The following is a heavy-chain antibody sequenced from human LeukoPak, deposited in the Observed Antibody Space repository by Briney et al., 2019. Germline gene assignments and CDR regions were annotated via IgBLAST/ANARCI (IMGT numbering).Heavy chain of an antibody. V-gene: IGHV1-2*02. CDR2: INPNSGGT. CDR3: ARVRVGATAADAFDI. CDR1: GYTFTGYY. Sequence: GASVKVSCKASGYTFTGYYMHWVRQAPGQGLEWMGWINPNSGGTNYAQKFQGRVTMTRDTSISTAYMELGRLRSDDTAVYYCARVRVGATAADAFDIWGQGTMVTVSS. J-gene: IGHJ3*02. D-gene: IGHD1-26*01.